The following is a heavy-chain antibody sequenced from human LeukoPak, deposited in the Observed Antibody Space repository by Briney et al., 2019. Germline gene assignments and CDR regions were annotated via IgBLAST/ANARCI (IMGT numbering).Heavy chain of an antibody. CDR3: ARPIYTSSWYAFDI. D-gene: IGHD6-13*01. V-gene: IGHV4-59*08. CDR2: GYYSGST. J-gene: IGHJ3*02. Sequence: SETLYLTCTVSGASTSSSYWSWIRQSPGKGLEWIGYGYYSGSTYYNPSLRSRVTISVDMSKNQFSLRLNSVTAADTAVYYCARPIYTSSWYAFDIWGQGTTVTVSS. CDR1: GASTSSSY.